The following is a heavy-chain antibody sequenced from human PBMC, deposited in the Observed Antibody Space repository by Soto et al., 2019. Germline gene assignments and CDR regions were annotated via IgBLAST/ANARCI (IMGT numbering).Heavy chain of an antibody. D-gene: IGHD1-7*01. CDR2: IYRTGST. CDR3: ASRDPGTSVDY. J-gene: IGHJ4*02. Sequence: PSETLSLTCAVSGGSFTSNNGWTWVRQPPGQGLEWIGEIYRTGSTNYNPALKSRVTISLDKSEKQISLKVTSLTAADTAVYYCASRDPGTSVDYWGQGTLVTVSS. CDR1: GGSFTSNNG. V-gene: IGHV4-4*02.